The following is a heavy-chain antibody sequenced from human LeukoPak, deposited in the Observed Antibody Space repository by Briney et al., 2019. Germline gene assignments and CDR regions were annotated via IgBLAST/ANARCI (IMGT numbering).Heavy chain of an antibody. J-gene: IGHJ3*02. CDR2: IIPIFGTA. D-gene: IGHD6-13*01. CDR1: GGTFSSYA. Sequence: SVKVSCTASGGTFSSYAISWVRQAPGQGLEWMGGIIPIFGTANYAQKFQGRVTITADESTSTAYMELSSLRSEDTAVYYCARGIDLAIAAALDIWGQGTMVTVSS. CDR3: ARGIDLAIAAALDI. V-gene: IGHV1-69*01.